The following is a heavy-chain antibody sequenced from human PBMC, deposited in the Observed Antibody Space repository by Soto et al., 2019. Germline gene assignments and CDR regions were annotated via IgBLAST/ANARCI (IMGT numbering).Heavy chain of an antibody. CDR2: IWYDGSNK. V-gene: IGHV3-33*08. Sequence: GGSLRLSCAASGFTFSSYGMHWVRQAPGKGLEWVAVIWYDGSNKYYADSVKGRFTISRDNSKNTLYLQMNSLRAEDTAVYYCARDLADIVLVPAAILAYWGQGTLVTVSS. J-gene: IGHJ4*02. D-gene: IGHD2-2*01. CDR3: ARDLADIVLVPAAILAY. CDR1: GFTFSSYG.